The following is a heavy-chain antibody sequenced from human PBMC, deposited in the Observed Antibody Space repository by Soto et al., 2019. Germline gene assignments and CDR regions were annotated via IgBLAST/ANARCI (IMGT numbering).Heavy chain of an antibody. CDR3: ARAYCSSASCHARGAYYYYGMDV. CDR1: GGTFSSYA. J-gene: IGHJ6*02. CDR2: IIPIFGTA. V-gene: IGHV1-69*13. D-gene: IGHD2-2*01. Sequence: ASVKVSCKASGGTFSSYAISWVRQAPGQGLEWMGGIIPIFGTANYAQKFQGRVTITADESTSTAYMELSSLRSEDTAVYYCARAYCSSASCHARGAYYYYGMDVWGQGTTVTVS.